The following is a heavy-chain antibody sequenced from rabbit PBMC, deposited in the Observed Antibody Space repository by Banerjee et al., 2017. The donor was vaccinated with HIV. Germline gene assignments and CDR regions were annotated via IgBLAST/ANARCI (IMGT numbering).Heavy chain of an antibody. CDR3: ARNSGWGGSFNL. CDR1: GIDFSSYG. CDR2: IYPDYGST. Sequence: QEQLVESGGGLVTLGGSLKLSCKASGIDFSSYGISWVRQAPGKGLEWIAYIYPDYGSTDYASWVNGRFTISLDNAQNTVFLQMTSLTAADTATYFCARNSGWGGSFNLWGQGTLVTVS. V-gene: IGHV1S47*01. J-gene: IGHJ4*01. D-gene: IGHD4-1*01.